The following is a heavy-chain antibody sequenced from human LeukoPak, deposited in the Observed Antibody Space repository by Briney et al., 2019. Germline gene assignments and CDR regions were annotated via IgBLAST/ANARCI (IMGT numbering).Heavy chain of an antibody. CDR2: IYPGDSDT. V-gene: IGHV5-51*03. J-gene: IGHJ4*02. Sequence: KPGESLKISCKGSGYSFTNYWITWVRQMPGKGLEWMRIIYPGDSDTRYSPSFQGKVTISVDKSISTAYLQWSSLKASDTAMYYCARLGPAPPPSSSFFDYWGQGTLVTVSS. CDR3: ARLGPAPPPSSSFFDY. D-gene: IGHD6-6*01. CDR1: GYSFTNYW.